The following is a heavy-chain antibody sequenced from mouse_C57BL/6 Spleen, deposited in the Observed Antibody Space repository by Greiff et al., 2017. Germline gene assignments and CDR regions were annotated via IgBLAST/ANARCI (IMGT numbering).Heavy chain of an antibody. Sequence: EVQLVASGGGLVKPGGSLKLSCAASGFTFSSYAMSWVRQTPEKRLEWVATISDGGSYTYYPDNVKGRFTISRDNAKNNLYLQMSHLKSEDTAMYYCARAYYSNYVGLYYYAMDYWGQGTSVTGSS. V-gene: IGHV5-4*01. J-gene: IGHJ4*01. D-gene: IGHD2-5*01. CDR1: GFTFSSYA. CDR2: ISDGGSYT. CDR3: ARAYYSNYVGLYYYAMDY.